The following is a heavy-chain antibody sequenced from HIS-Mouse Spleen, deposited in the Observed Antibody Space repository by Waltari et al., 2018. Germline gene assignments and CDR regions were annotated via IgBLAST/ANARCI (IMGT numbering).Heavy chain of an antibody. Sequence: QVQLVESGGGVVQPGRSLRLSCAASGFTFSSYAMHWVRQAPGKGLEWVAVISYDGRNKDYADSVKGRFTSSRDNSKNTLDLQMNSLRAEDTAVYYCARDTVPHTLYFDLWGRGTLVTVSS. D-gene: IGHD2-21*01. J-gene: IGHJ2*01. V-gene: IGHV3-30*01. CDR2: ISYDGRNK. CDR1: GFTFSSYA. CDR3: ARDTVPHTLYFDL.